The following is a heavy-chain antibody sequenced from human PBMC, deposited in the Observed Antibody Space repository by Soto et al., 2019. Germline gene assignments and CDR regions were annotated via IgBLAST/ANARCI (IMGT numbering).Heavy chain of an antibody. CDR1: GFTFSSHG. V-gene: IGHV3-30*18. D-gene: IGHD6-19*01. J-gene: IGHJ1*01. Sequence: PGGSLRLSCAASGFTFSSHGMHWVRQAPGKGLEWVAVISYDGSNKYYADSVKGRFTISRDNSKNTLYLQMNSLRAEDTAVYYCAKDSESSGWYHGAGWGQPEYFQHWGQGTLVTVSS. CDR2: ISYDGSNK. CDR3: AKDSESSGWYHGAGWGQPEYFQH.